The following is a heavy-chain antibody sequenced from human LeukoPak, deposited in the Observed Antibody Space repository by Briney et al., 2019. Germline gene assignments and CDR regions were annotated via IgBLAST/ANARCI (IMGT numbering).Heavy chain of an antibody. CDR3: ARTPTADWREWDAFDI. V-gene: IGHV4-39*07. J-gene: IGHJ3*02. Sequence: PSETLSLTCTVSGGSISSSSYYWGWIRQPPGKGLEWIGSIYYSGSTYYNPSLKSRVTISVDTSKNQFSLRLSSVTAADTAVYYCARTPTADWREWDAFDIWGQGTMVTVSS. CDR1: GGSISSSSYY. D-gene: IGHD5-12*01. CDR2: IYYSGST.